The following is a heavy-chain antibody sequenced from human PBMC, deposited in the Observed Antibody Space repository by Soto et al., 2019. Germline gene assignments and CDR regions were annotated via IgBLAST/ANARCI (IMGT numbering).Heavy chain of an antibody. Sequence: EVQLEESGGGLVQPGGSLRLSCAASGFTFGSYWMSWVRQAPGKGPEGLATIKWDASEKKYVDSVKGRFTTSRDNAKSALYLQMYSLRAEDTAVYYCAIDSGYGSRASVNHYLDYWGQGTLVTVSS. D-gene: IGHD3-10*01. CDR3: AIDSGYGSRASVNHYLDY. J-gene: IGHJ4*01. CDR1: GFTFGSYW. CDR2: IKWDASEK. V-gene: IGHV3-7*01.